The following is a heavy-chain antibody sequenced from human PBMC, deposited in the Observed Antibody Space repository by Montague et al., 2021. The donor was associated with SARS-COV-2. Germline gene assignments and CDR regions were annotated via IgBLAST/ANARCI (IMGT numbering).Heavy chain of an antibody. CDR3: ARGGGSGYRYYFDY. J-gene: IGHJ4*02. V-gene: IGHV4-59*01. CDR2: IYYSGRT. D-gene: IGHD3-22*01. Sequence: SETLSLTCTVSGGSISSYYWNWIRQPPGKGLEWIGYIYYSGRTNYNPSLKSQVTISIDTFKNQFSLTLSSVTAADTAAYYCARGGGSGYRYYFDYWGQGSLVTVSS. CDR1: GGSISSYY.